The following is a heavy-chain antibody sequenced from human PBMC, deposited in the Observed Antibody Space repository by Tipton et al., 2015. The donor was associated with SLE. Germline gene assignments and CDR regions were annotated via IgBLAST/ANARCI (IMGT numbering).Heavy chain of an antibody. CDR3: ASRGYCSGGSCRRGSWFDP. Sequence: SLRLSCAASGFTFSSYWMSWVRQTPGKGLEWVANIKEDGSDKYYLDSVKGRFTISRDNAKNSLWLQMNSLRVEDTAVYYCASRGYCSGGSCRRGSWFDPWGQGTLVTASS. CDR2: IKEDGSDK. D-gene: IGHD2-15*01. J-gene: IGHJ5*02. V-gene: IGHV3-7*01. CDR1: GFTFSSYW.